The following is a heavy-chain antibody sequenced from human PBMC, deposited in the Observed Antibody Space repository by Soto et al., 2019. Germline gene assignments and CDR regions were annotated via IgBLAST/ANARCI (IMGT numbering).Heavy chain of an antibody. J-gene: IGHJ6*02. V-gene: IGHV4-59*08. CDR2: IYYSGST. CDR3: ARHQDYGDYVLFLDV. D-gene: IGHD4-17*01. Sequence: QVQLQESGPGLVKPSETLSLTCTVSGGSISSYYWSWIRQPPGKGLEWIGYIYYSGSTNYNPSLKSRVTISVDTSKNQFSLKLSSVTAAATAVYYCARHQDYGDYVLFLDVWGQGTTVTVSS. CDR1: GGSISSYY.